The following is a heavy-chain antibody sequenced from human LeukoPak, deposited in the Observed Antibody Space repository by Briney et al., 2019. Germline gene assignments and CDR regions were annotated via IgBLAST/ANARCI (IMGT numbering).Heavy chain of an antibody. D-gene: IGHD6-6*01. CDR3: ARSSSSDDAFDI. J-gene: IGHJ3*02. CDR2: INHSGST. Sequence: SGTLSLTCAVYGGSFSGYYWSWIRQPPGKGLEWIGEINHSGSTNYNPSLKSRVTISVDTSKNQFSLKLSSVTAADTAVYYCARSSSSDDAFDIWGQGTMVTVSS. V-gene: IGHV4-34*01. CDR1: GGSFSGYY.